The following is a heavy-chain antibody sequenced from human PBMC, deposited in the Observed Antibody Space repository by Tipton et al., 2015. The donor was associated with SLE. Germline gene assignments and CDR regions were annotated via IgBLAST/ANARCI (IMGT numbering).Heavy chain of an antibody. V-gene: IGHV4-34*01. J-gene: IGHJ6*02. CDR3: AKAKGATVAAWWSGLDV. CDR1: GGSVSDYY. Sequence: TLSLTCAVFGGSVSDYYWIWIRQPPRKGLEWIGEINQSGSSNYNPSLKSRVTISLDTSKNQFSLKLSSVTAADTAVYYCAKAKGATVAAWWSGLDVWGQGSTVTVSS. CDR2: INQSGSS. D-gene: IGHD4-23*01.